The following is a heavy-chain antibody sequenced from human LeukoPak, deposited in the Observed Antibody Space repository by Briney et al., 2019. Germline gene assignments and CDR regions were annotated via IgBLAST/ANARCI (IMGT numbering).Heavy chain of an antibody. J-gene: IGHJ4*02. CDR2: ISGSAVDT. Sequence: GGSLRLSCAASGFTFASYAIIWVRQAPGEGLEWVSAISGSAVDTYYADSVKGRFTISRDNSKNTLYLQMNSLRAEDTAVYYCAKDRSRPGPTPIDYWGQGTLVTVSS. CDR1: GFTFASYA. D-gene: IGHD6-6*01. CDR3: AKDRSRPGPTPIDY. V-gene: IGHV3-23*01.